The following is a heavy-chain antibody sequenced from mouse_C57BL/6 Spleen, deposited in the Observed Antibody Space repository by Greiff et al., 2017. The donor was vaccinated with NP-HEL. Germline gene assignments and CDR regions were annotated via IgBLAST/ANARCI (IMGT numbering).Heavy chain of an antibody. J-gene: IGHJ2*01. CDR1: GFTFTDYY. V-gene: IGHV7-3*01. CDR2: IRNKANGYTT. D-gene: IGHD2-1*01. Sequence: EVQVVESGGGLVQPGGSLSLSCAASGFTFTDYYMSWVRQPPGKALEWLGFIRNKANGYTTEYSASVKGRFTISRDNSQSILYLQMNALRAEDSATYYCARSVTLYYWYFDYWGQGTTLTVSS. CDR3: ARSVTLYYWYFDY.